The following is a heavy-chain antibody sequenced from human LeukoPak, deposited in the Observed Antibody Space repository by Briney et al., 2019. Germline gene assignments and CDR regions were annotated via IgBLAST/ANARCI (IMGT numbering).Heavy chain of an antibody. CDR3: ARVAGYSGRPKGYFDY. Sequence: SETLSLTCTVSGGSISSGGYYWSWIRQHPGKGLEWIGYIYYSGSTYYNPSLKSRVTISVDTSKNQFSLKLSSVTAADTAVCYCARVAGYSGRPKGYFDYWGQGTLVTVSS. CDR2: IYYSGST. J-gene: IGHJ4*02. D-gene: IGHD5-12*01. V-gene: IGHV4-31*03. CDR1: GGSISSGGYY.